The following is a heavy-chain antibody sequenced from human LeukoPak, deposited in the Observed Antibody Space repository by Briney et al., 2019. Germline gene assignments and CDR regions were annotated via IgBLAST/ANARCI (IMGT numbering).Heavy chain of an antibody. J-gene: IGHJ6*03. D-gene: IGHD6-19*01. V-gene: IGHV3-7*01. Sequence: GGSLRLSCAASGFTFSSYWMSWVRQAPGKGLEWVANIKQDGSEKYYVDSVKGRFTISRDNAKNSLYLQMNSLRAEDTAVYYCARDQHFSSGWYYYYYYMDVWGKGTTVTVSS. CDR2: IKQDGSEK. CDR3: ARDQHFSSGWYYYYYYMDV. CDR1: GFTFSSYW.